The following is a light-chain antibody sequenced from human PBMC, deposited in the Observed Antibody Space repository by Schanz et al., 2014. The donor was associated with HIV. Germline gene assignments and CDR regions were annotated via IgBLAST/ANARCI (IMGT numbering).Light chain of an antibody. V-gene: IGLV2-14*03. J-gene: IGLJ2*01. CDR2: DVR. Sequence: QSALTQPASVSGSPGQSITISCSGTSSDIGGSDYVSWYQQHPGRAPKVLIYDVRDRASGVSNRFSGSKSGNTASLTISGLQAEDEADYYCVSYTGTNNPVFGGGTKLTVL. CDR3: VSYTGTNNPV. CDR1: SSDIGGSDY.